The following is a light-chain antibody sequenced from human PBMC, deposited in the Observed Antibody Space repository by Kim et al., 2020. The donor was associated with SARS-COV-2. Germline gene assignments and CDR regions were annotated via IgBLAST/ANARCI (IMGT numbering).Light chain of an antibody. V-gene: IGKV1-27*01. CDR2: AAS. Sequence: DIQMTQSPSSLSASVGDSVTITCRASQGIRNYLAWYQQKPGKVPKLLIYAASALQSGDPSRFSGSGSGTDFTLTISSLQPEDVATYYCQKYNSVPLTFGGGTKVDIK. CDR1: QGIRNY. CDR3: QKYNSVPLT. J-gene: IGKJ4*01.